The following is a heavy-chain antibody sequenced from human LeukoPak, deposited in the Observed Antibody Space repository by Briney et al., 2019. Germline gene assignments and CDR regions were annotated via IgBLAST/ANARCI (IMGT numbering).Heavy chain of an antibody. CDR3: ASGGLAVAGGPSLLIFDY. J-gene: IGHJ4*02. D-gene: IGHD6-19*01. CDR2: IIPIFGTA. Sequence: SVKVSCKASGGTFSSYAISWVRQAPGQGLEWMGGIIPIFGTANYAQKFQGRVTITSDESTSTAYMELSSLRSEDTAVYYCASGGLAVAGGPSLLIFDYWGQGTLVTVSS. V-gene: IGHV1-69*13. CDR1: GGTFSSYA.